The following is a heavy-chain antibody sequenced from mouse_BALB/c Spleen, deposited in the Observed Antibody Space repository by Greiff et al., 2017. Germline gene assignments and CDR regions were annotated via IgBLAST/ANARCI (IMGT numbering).Heavy chain of an antibody. D-gene: IGHD1-1*01. Sequence: VQLKESGPELVKPGASVKISCKASGYSFTGYFMNWVKQSHGKSLEWIGRINPYNGDTFYNQKFRGKATLTVDNSSSTAHMELLSLTSEDSAVYYCGRFGITTVVDYYAMDYWGQGTSVTVSS. CDR3: GRFGITTVVDYYAMDY. CDR1: GYSFTGYF. V-gene: IGHV1-37*01. CDR2: INPYNGDT. J-gene: IGHJ4*01.